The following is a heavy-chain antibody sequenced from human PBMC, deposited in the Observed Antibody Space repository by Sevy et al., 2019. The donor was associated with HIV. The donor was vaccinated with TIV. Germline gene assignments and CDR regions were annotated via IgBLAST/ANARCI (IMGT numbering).Heavy chain of an antibody. D-gene: IGHD3-22*01. CDR1: GFTFSSYS. V-gene: IGHV3-48*02. J-gene: IGHJ4*02. CDR2: ISSSSSTI. Sequence: GGSLRLSCAASGFTFSSYSMNWVRQAPGKGLEWVSYISSSSSTIYYADSVKGRFTISRDNAKNSLYLQMNSLRDEDTAVYYCARGNRRITMIDMPDYWGQGTLVTVSS. CDR3: ARGNRRITMIDMPDY.